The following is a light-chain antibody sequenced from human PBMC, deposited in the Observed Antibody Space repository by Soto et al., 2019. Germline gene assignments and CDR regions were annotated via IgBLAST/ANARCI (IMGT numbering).Light chain of an antibody. CDR2: SNN. CDR1: SSNIGSNT. CDR3: AAWADSLNAFYV. J-gene: IGLJ1*01. V-gene: IGLV1-44*01. Sequence: QAVVTQPPSASGTPGQRVTISCSGSSSNIGSNTVNWYQQLPGTAPKLLIYSNNQRPSGVPDRFSVSKSGTSASLAISGLHSEEEADYYCAAWADSLNAFYVFGTGTKLTVL.